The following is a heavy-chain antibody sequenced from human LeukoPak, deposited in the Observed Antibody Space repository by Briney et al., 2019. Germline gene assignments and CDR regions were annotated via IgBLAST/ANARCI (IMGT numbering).Heavy chain of an antibody. D-gene: IGHD3-22*01. J-gene: IGHJ4*02. CDR3: ARLPYDSSGYGFSDY. CDR1: GLTVSSNY. CDR2: ISSDGNT. Sequence: PGGSLRLSCAASGLTVSSNYMTWVRQAPGKGLEWVSHISSDGNTNHADSVKGRFTISRDSSKNTLYLQVNSLRVEDTAVYYCARLPYDSSGYGFSDYWGQGTLVTVSS. V-gene: IGHV3-66*04.